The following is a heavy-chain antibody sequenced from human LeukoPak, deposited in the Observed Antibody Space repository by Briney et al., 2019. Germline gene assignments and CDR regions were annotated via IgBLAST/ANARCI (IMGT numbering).Heavy chain of an antibody. CDR3: GTLEDY. CDR1: GFSFSSYG. V-gene: IGHV3-30*02. J-gene: IGHJ4*02. Sequence: PGGSLRLSCAASGFSFSSYGMNWVRQAPGKGLEWVAFIRYDGSNKYYADSVKGRFTISRDNAKNSLYLQMNSLRAEDTAVYYCGTLEDYWGQGTLVTVSS. CDR2: IRYDGSNK. D-gene: IGHD3-3*01.